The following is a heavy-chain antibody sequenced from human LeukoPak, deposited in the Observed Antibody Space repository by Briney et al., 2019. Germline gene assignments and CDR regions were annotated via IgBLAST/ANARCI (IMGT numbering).Heavy chain of an antibody. J-gene: IGHJ4*02. CDR2: INAGNGNT. CDR3: AIPRLPCSGGSCYSSPFDY. D-gene: IGHD2-15*01. Sequence: ASVKVSCKASGYTFTSYAMHWVRQAPGQRLGWTGWINAGNGNTKYSQKFQGRVTITRDTSASTAYMELSSLRSEDTAVYYCAIPRLPCSGGSCYSSPFDYWGQGTLVTVSS. V-gene: IGHV1-3*01. CDR1: GYTFTSYA.